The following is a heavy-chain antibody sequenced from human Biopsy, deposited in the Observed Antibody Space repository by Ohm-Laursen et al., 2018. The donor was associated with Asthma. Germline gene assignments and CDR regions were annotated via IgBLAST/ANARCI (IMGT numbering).Heavy chain of an antibody. Sequence: AASVKVSCKSLGGTFNTYVIGWVRQAPGQGIEWMGGINSVFGTTTYPQKFQDRVTITADDSTSTVYMELSSLRSEDTAVYYCVRKAGSCISRTCYSLDFWGQGTLVTVSS. CDR2: INSVFGTT. CDR1: GGTFNTYV. J-gene: IGHJ4*02. CDR3: VRKAGSCISRTCYSLDF. D-gene: IGHD2-2*01. V-gene: IGHV1-69*13.